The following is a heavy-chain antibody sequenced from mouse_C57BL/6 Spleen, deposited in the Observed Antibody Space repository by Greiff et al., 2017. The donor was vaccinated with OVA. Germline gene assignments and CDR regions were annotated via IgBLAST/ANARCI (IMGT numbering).Heavy chain of an antibody. CDR2: FHPYNDDT. Sequence: VQLQESGAELVKPGASVKMSCKASGYTFTTYPIEWMKQNHGKSLEWIGNFHPYNDDTKYNEKFKGKATITADTSSNTAYLQLSSLTSEDTAVYYCARRDMDYWGQGTSVTVSS. J-gene: IGHJ4*01. V-gene: IGHV1-47*01. CDR3: ARRDMDY. CDR1: GYTFTTYP.